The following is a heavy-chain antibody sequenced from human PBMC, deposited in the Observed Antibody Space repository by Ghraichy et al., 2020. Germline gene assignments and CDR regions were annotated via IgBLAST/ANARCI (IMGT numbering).Heavy chain of an antibody. CDR3: ARENHLLWDY. CDR2: ISSDSGTI. V-gene: IGHV3-48*02. Sequence: GGSLRLSCAASGFSFSSYSMNWVRQAPGKGLEWLSYISSDSGTIYYADSVKGRFTSSRDNAKSSLYLQMNSLRDEDTAVYYCARENHLLWDYWGQGTLVTVSS. J-gene: IGHJ4*02. CDR1: GFSFSSYS. D-gene: IGHD2-2*01.